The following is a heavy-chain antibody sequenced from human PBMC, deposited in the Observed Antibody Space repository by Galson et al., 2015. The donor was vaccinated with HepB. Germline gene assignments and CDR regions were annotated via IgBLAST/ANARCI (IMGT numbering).Heavy chain of an antibody. D-gene: IGHD2-2*01. V-gene: IGHV5-10-1*01. CDR2: IDLSDSYT. CDR1: GYSFTSYW. J-gene: IGHJ6*02. Sequence: QYGAEVTRPGESLTPSCKGSGYSFTSYWISWVCQMPGKGLEWMGMIDLSDSYTNYSPSFQGHVTISADKSISTANLQWSTLKASDTAMSYCATLQYQLLDYYGMDFWGQGTTVTVSS. CDR3: ATLQYQLLDYYGMDF.